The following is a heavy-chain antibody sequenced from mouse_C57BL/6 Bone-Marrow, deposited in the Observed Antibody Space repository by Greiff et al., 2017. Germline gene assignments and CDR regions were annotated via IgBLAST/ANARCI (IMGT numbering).Heavy chain of an antibody. J-gene: IGHJ3*01. V-gene: IGHV1-67*01. CDR3: DYGGFAY. Sequence: VQLQQSGPELVRPGVSVKISCTGSGYTFTDYAMHWVKQSHGKSLEWIGVISTDYGDASYNQKFKDKATLTVDKSSSTAYMELARLTSEDSAVYRHDYGGFAYWGQGTLVTVSA. D-gene: IGHD2-4*01. CDR1: GYTFTDYA. CDR2: ISTDYGDA.